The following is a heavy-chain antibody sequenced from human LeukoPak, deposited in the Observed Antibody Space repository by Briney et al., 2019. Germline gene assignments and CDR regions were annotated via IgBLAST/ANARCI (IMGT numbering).Heavy chain of an antibody. Sequence: GGSLRLSCAASGFTFSDYYMSWIRQAPGKGLEWVSYISSSGSTIYYADSVKGRFTISRDNAKNSLYLQMNSLRAEDTAVYYCARVAEYYDFWSGHPFFDYWGQGTLVTVSS. J-gene: IGHJ4*02. V-gene: IGHV3-11*04. CDR1: GFTFSDYY. CDR3: ARVAEYYDFWSGHPFFDY. CDR2: ISSSGSTI. D-gene: IGHD3-3*01.